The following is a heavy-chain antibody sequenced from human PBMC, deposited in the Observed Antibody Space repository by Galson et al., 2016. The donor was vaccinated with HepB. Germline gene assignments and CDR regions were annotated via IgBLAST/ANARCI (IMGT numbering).Heavy chain of an antibody. CDR2: IGNKTSNYET. D-gene: IGHD4-23*01. V-gene: IGHV3-73*01. CDR1: GFTFSVSA. J-gene: IGHJ1*01. Sequence: SLRLSCATSGFTFSVSAIHWVRQPSGKGLEWVGLIGNKTSNYETSSAASLKGRFTISRDASKNTAYLEMNSLNIEDTAVYYCTRQNSYDPPPSWGQGVLVTVSS. CDR3: TRQNSYDPPPS.